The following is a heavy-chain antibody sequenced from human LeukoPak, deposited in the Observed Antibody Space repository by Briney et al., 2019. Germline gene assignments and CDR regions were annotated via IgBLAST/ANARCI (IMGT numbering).Heavy chain of an antibody. CDR3: ARRGRNGSGTSPLHYFDY. J-gene: IGHJ4*02. CDR2: IGGSGRST. CDR1: GFTFSTYA. Sequence: GGSLRLSCAASGFTFSTYAMSWVRQAPGKGLEWVSTIGGSGRSTYYADSVKGQFTISRDNSKNTLYVQMNSLRAEDTAVYYCARRGRNGSGTSPLHYFDYWGQGTLVTVSP. D-gene: IGHD2-2*01. V-gene: IGHV3-23*01.